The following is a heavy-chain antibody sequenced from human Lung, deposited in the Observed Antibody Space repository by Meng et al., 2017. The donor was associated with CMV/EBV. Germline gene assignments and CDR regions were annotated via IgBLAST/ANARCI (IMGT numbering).Heavy chain of an antibody. V-gene: IGHV1-8*01. Sequence: ASXXVSXKASGYTFSNYDIIWVRQASGQGLEWVGWMNPNRGNTAYAQKFQGRVTMTRDTSTSIAYMELSSLRSGDTAVYYCARGQVQCSTINCHDYRFSGMEVWXQGTXVTVSS. D-gene: IGHD2/OR15-2a*01. CDR1: GYTFSNYD. CDR3: ARGQVQCSTINCHDYRFSGMEV. CDR2: MNPNRGNT. J-gene: IGHJ6*02.